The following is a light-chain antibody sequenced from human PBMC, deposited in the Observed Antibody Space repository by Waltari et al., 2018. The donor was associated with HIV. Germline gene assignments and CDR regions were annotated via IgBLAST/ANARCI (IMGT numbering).Light chain of an antibody. CDR2: KAS. J-gene: IGKJ1*01. CDR1: PSISTW. CDR3: QQYNSYPT. Sequence: DIQMTQSPSTLSASVGDRVTIPCRPGPSISTWLAWYQQKPGKAPKLLIYKASSLKRVVPPRFSGSGSGTLSPPTISSLQPDDFANFYCQQYNSYPTFGQGTKVEIK. V-gene: IGKV1-5*03.